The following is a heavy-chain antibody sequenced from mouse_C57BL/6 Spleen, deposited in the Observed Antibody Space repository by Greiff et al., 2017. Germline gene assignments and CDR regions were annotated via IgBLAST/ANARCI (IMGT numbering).Heavy chain of an antibody. J-gene: IGHJ2*01. V-gene: IGHV1-54*01. Sequence: QVQLQQSGAELVRPGTSVKVSCKASGHAFTNYLIEWVKQRPGQGLEWIGVINPGSGGTNYNEKFKGKATLTVDKSSSTAYMQLSSLTSEDSAVYYCARWDAYQATEGDDWGQGTTLTVSS. D-gene: IGHD3-2*02. CDR1: GHAFTNYL. CDR2: INPGSGGT. CDR3: ARWDAYQATEGDD.